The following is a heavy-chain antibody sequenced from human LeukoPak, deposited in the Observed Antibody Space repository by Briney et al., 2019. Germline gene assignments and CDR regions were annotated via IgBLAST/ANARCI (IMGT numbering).Heavy chain of an antibody. D-gene: IGHD6-6*01. V-gene: IGHV1-2*02. CDR3: ARGDRIAARPGAFDI. J-gene: IGHJ3*02. Sequence: GASVKVSCKASGYTFTGYYMHWVRQAPGQGLEWMGWINPNSGGTNYAQKFQGRVTMTRDTSISTAYMELSRLRSEDTAVYYCARGDRIAARPGAFDIWGQGTMVTVSS. CDR2: INPNSGGT. CDR1: GYTFTGYY.